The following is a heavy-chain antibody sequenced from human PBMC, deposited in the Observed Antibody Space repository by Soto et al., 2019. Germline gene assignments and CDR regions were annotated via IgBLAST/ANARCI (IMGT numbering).Heavy chain of an antibody. CDR2: IYYSGST. CDR1: GGSDSSGSYY. V-gene: IGHV4-61*01. D-gene: IGHD6-19*01. Sequence: VQLQESGPGLVKPSETLSIKCTVSGGSDSSGSYYWSWLRQPTGKGLEWIGYIYYSGSTNYNTSLKTIVTISVDTSKSQFSLNLNSVTAADTAVYYCPSNSSGWYVFSYWCQGALVTVSS. J-gene: IGHJ4*02. CDR3: PSNSSGWYVFSY.